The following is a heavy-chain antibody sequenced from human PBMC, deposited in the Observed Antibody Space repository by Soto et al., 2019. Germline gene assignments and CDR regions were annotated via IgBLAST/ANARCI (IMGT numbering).Heavy chain of an antibody. Sequence: EVQLVESGGGLVQPGGSLRLSCAASGFMFSNYWMHWVRQAPGKGLVWVSRITSDGSNTGYADSVKGRFIVSRDNTNNTLFLQINSLRAEDTAIYYCARSEPVSEKDDAFDIWGQGTLVIVSS. V-gene: IGHV3-74*01. CDR2: ITSDGSNT. J-gene: IGHJ3*02. CDR1: GFMFSNYW. D-gene: IGHD1-26*01. CDR3: ARSEPVSEKDDAFDI.